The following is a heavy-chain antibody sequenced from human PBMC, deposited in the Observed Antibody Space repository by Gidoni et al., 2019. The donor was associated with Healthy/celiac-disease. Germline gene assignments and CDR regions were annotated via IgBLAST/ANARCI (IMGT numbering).Heavy chain of an antibody. V-gene: IGHV3-23*01. D-gene: IGHD6-19*01. CDR3: AKDPPLASIAVAGGEVY. Sequence: EVQLLESGGGLVQPGGSLRLSCAASGFTFSSYAMSWVRQAPGKGLEWVSAISGSGGSTYYADSVKGRFTTSRDNSKNTLYLQMNSLRAEDTAVYYCAKDPPLASIAVAGGEVYWGQGTLVTVSS. CDR2: ISGSGGST. CDR1: GFTFSSYA. J-gene: IGHJ4*02.